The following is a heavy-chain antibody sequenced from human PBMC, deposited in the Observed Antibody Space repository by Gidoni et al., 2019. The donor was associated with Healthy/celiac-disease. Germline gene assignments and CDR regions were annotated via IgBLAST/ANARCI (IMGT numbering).Heavy chain of an antibody. J-gene: IGHJ6*02. Sequence: QVQLVQSGAEVKKPGASVKVSCKVSGYTLTELCKHWVRQAPGKGLEWMGGFDPEDGEPIYAQKFQGRVTMTEDTSTDTAYMELSSLRSEDTAVYYCATDHGGRGGYYPYYYGMDVWGQGTTVTVSS. CDR3: ATDHGGRGGYYPYYYGMDV. CDR1: GYTLTELC. V-gene: IGHV1-24*01. D-gene: IGHD2-15*01. CDR2: FDPEDGEP.